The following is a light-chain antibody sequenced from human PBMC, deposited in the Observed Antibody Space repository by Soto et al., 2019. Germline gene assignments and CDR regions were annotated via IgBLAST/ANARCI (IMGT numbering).Light chain of an antibody. CDR1: SNDVGGYNY. CDR3: SSYAGSNTWV. J-gene: IGLJ3*02. CDR2: EVS. V-gene: IGLV2-8*01. Sequence: QSALTQPASVSGSPGQSITISCTGTSNDVGGYNYVSWYQQHPGKAPKLVIYEVSKRPSGVPDRFSGSKSGNTASLTVSGLQAEDEADYYCSSYAGSNTWVFGGGTKLTVL.